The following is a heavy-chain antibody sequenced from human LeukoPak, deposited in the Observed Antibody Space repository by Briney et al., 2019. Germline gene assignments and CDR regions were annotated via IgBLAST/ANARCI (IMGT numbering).Heavy chain of an antibody. Sequence: GGALRPSCAASGFTFSNYWMHWVRQAPGKGLVWVSRTNADGSTINYADSVKGRFTISRDNAKNTLYLQMNSLTAEDTALYYCATAGNYRFDYWGQGILVTVSS. J-gene: IGHJ4*02. V-gene: IGHV3-74*01. CDR3: ATAGNYRFDY. CDR1: GFTFSNYW. CDR2: TNADGSTI. D-gene: IGHD5-24*01.